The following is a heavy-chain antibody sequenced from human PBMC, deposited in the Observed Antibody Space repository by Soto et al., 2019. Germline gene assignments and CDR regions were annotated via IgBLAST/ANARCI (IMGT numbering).Heavy chain of an antibody. V-gene: IGHV1-8*01. D-gene: IGHD3-10*01. CDR1: GYTFSNYD. J-gene: IGHJ4*02. CDR2: VNPNNGAT. Sequence: QVQLVQSGAELKKPGASVKVSCKASGYTFSNYDMNWVRQATGQGPEWIGWVNPNNGATGYAQKFQGRVPLTTDISTTTAYMELTSLRSEDTAIYYCAKVSRKGSAIDFDYWGQGTLITVSS. CDR3: AKVSRKGSAIDFDY.